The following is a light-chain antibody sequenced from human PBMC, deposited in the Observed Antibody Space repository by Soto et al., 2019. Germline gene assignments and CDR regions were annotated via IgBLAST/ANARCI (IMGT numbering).Light chain of an antibody. CDR2: DAA. V-gene: IGKV3-11*01. Sequence: DIVLTQSPATLSLSPGDRATLSCRASQSVGTALAGYKQQPGQAPRLLIHDAAYRASGIPERFRGSGSGTAISLSISSLEPYDFAVYYCQHRSSCPRSFGRGTKVEV. CDR3: QHRSSCPRS. J-gene: IGKJ1*01. CDR1: QSVGTA.